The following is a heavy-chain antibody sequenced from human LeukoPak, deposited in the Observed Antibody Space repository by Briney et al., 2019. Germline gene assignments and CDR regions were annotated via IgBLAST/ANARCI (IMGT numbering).Heavy chain of an antibody. CDR2: IYTSGST. CDR1: CDPISSGSYY. V-gene: IGHV4-61*02. CDR3: TRGDNN. Sequence: SQTLSLTCTVSCDPISSGSYYWSWIRQPAGKGLEWIGRIYTSGSTNYNPSLKSRVTISIDTSKNQFSLKLSSVTAADTAVYYCTRGDNNWGQGTLVTVSS. D-gene: IGHD2/OR15-2a*01. J-gene: IGHJ4*02.